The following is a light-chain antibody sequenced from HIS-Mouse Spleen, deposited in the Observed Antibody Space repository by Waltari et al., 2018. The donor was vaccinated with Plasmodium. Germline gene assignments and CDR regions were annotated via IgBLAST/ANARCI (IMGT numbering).Light chain of an antibody. CDR1: QSISSR. Sequence: DIQMTHFPPTFSASVGDRVTITCRASQSISSRLAWYQQKPGKAPKLLIYKASSLESGVPSRFSGSGSGTEFTLTISSLQPDDFATYYCQQYNSYSWTFGQGTKVEIK. CDR3: QQYNSYSWT. V-gene: IGKV1-5*03. J-gene: IGKJ1*01. CDR2: KAS.